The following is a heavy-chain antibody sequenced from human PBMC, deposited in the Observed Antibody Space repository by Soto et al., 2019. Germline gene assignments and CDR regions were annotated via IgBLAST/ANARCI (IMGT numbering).Heavy chain of an antibody. CDR2: GYRTGST. D-gene: IGHD3-16*01. J-gene: IGHJ6*02. CDR1: GGCISPNSS. Sequence: PSENLSLTCAVYGGCISPNSSWSWVLHPPGKGLEWIGEGYRTGSTNYNPSLESRLTISVDKSKNQFSLKLSSVTAADTAVYYCSRHNGPLYVGYYYDMDVWGQGTTVT. CDR3: SRHNGPLYVGYYYDMDV. V-gene: IGHV4-4*02.